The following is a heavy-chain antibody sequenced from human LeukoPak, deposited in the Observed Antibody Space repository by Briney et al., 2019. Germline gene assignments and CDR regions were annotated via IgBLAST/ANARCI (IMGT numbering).Heavy chain of an antibody. CDR2: TNHSGST. CDR3: ARVGTVTINWYFDL. Sequence: ASETLSLTGAVYGVSFSGYYWSWIRQPPGKGLEWIGETNHSGSTNYNPSLKSRVTISVDTSKNQFSLKLSSVTAADTAVYYCARVGTVTINWYFDLWGRGTLVTVSS. J-gene: IGHJ2*01. CDR1: GVSFSGYY. V-gene: IGHV4-34*01. D-gene: IGHD4-17*01.